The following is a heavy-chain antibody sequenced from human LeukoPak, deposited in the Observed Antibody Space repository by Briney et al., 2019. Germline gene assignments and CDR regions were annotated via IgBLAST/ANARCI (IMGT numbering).Heavy chain of an antibody. CDR3: ANSRSSSWYGDLPDY. J-gene: IGHJ4*02. CDR2: ISWNSGSI. V-gene: IGHV3-9*03. D-gene: IGHD6-13*01. Sequence: GRSLRLSCAASGFTFDDYAMHWVRQAPGKGLEWVSGISWNSGSIGYADSVKGRFTISRDNAKNSLYLQMNSLRAEDMALYYCANSRSSSWYGDLPDYWGQGTLVTVSS. CDR1: GFTFDDYA.